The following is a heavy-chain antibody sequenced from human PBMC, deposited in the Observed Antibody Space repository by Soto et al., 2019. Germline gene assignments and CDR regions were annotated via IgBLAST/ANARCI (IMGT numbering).Heavy chain of an antibody. CDR2: MYFGGST. CDR1: GASVSYGY. Sequence: SETLSLTYTVSGASVSYGYWSWIRQPPGKGLEWIGVMYFGGSTNYNPSLSSRVTLSVDESMNQFSLKLTSVTAADTAVYYCATNSYYSLGVWGQGTTVTVSS. V-gene: IGHV4-59*02. CDR3: ATNSYYSLGV. J-gene: IGHJ6*02.